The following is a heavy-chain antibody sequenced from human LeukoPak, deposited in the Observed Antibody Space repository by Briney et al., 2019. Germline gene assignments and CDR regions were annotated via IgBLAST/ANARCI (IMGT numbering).Heavy chain of an antibody. V-gene: IGHV3-74*01. J-gene: IGHJ4*02. CDR3: ARDAGWGRLDS. D-gene: IGHD3-16*01. CDR1: GLTICDSW. Sequence: GGSLRLSCAASGLTICDSWIHWVRQAPGKGLMWVSRLASDETNKIYADSVKGRFTISRDNAKNTLYLQMNSLRVEDTGIYYCARDAGWGRLDSWGQGALVTVSS. CDR2: LASDETNK.